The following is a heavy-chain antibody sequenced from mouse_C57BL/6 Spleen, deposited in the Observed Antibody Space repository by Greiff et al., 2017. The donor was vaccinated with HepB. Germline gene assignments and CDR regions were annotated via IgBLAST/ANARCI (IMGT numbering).Heavy chain of an antibody. CDR2: IDPETGGT. CDR3: TRDYGSSYGYWYFDV. D-gene: IGHD1-1*01. Sequence: VQLQQSGAELVRPGASVTLSCKASGYTFTDYEMHWVKQTPVHGLEWIGAIDPETGGTAYNQKFKGKAILTADKSSSTAYMELRSLTSEDSAVYYCTRDYGSSYGYWYFDVWGTGTTVTVSS. V-gene: IGHV1-15*01. J-gene: IGHJ1*03. CDR1: GYTFTDYE.